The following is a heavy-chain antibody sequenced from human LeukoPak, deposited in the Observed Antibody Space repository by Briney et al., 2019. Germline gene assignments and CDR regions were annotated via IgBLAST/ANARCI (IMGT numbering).Heavy chain of an antibody. CDR3: ARDLTVRGVKLGY. CDR2: ISAYNGNT. D-gene: IGHD3-10*01. Sequence: GWISAYNGNTNYAQKLQGRVTMNTDTSTSTAYMELRSLRSDDTAVYYCARDLTVRGVKLGYWGQGTLVTVSS. V-gene: IGHV1-18*01. J-gene: IGHJ4*02.